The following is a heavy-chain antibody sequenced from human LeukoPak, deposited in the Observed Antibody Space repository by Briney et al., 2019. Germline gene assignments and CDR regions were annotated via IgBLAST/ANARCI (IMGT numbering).Heavy chain of an antibody. Sequence: PGGSLRLSCAASGFTFDNYAMTWVRQAPGRGLEWISTISGSGYTTYYADSVKGRFTISRDNSKDTLSLQMNSLTAQDTAVYYCAKGIEVVVAGYDDYWGQGTLVTVSS. D-gene: IGHD2-15*01. CDR3: AKGIEVVVAGYDDY. V-gene: IGHV3-23*01. CDR1: GFTFDNYA. J-gene: IGHJ4*02. CDR2: ISGSGYTT.